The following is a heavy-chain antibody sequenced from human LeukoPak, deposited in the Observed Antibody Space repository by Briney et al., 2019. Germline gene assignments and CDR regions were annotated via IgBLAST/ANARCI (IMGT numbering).Heavy chain of an antibody. CDR2: INSDGSST. D-gene: IGHD1-26*01. CDR3: ARVRWELLPDY. CDR1: GFTFSSYG. J-gene: IGHJ4*02. V-gene: IGHV3-74*01. Sequence: GGSLRLSCAASGFTFSSYGMSWVRQAPGKGLVWVSRINSDGSSTSYADSVKGRFTISRDNAKNTLYLQMNSLRAEDTAVYYCARVRWELLPDYWGQGTLVTVSS.